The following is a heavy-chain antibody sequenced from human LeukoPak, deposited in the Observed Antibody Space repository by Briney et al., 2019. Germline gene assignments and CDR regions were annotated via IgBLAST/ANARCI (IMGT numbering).Heavy chain of an antibody. V-gene: IGHV4-59*08. D-gene: IGHD3-22*01. CDR2: IYYSGST. J-gene: IGHJ4*02. CDR1: GGSISSYY. Sequence: SDTLSLTCTLSGGSISSYYWRWVRLPPGRALEWIGDIYYSGSTNYNPSLTSRLTISVDTSKNQYSPKLSSVTAADTAVYYCARQDSSGYLDYRGPGTLATVSS. CDR3: ARQDSSGYLDY.